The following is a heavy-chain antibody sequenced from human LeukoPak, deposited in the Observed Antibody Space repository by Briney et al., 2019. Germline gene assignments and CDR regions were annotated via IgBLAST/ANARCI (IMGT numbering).Heavy chain of an antibody. J-gene: IGHJ2*01. Sequence: ASVKVSCKASGYTFTSYGISWVRQAPGQGLEWMGWISAYNGNTNYAQKLQGRVTMTTDTSISTAYMELSRLRSDDTAVYYCARVPTYYDFWSGYYPDWYFDLWSRGTLVTVSS. CDR2: ISAYNGNT. CDR1: GYTFTSYG. CDR3: ARVPTYYDFWSGYYPDWYFDL. D-gene: IGHD3-3*01. V-gene: IGHV1-18*01.